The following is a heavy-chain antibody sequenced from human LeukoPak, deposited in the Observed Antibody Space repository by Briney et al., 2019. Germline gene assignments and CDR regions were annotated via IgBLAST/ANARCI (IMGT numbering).Heavy chain of an antibody. CDR1: GGSISSSSYY. J-gene: IGHJ4*02. CDR2: IYYSGST. Sequence: SETLSLTCTVSGGSISSSSYYWSWIRQPPGKGLEWIGYIYYSGSTNYNPSLKSRVTISVDTSKNQFSLKLSSVTAADTAVYYCARAQYYYDSSGSPTIDYWGQGTLVTVSS. V-gene: IGHV4-61*01. CDR3: ARAQYYYDSSGSPTIDY. D-gene: IGHD3-22*01.